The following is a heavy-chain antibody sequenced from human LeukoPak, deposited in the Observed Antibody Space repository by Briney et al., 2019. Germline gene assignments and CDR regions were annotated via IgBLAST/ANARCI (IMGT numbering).Heavy chain of an antibody. CDR1: GFTFSSYW. CDR3: ARDLGWFDP. J-gene: IGHJ5*02. V-gene: IGHV3-74*01. D-gene: IGHD7-27*01. Sequence: GGSLRLSCAASGFTFSSYWMHWVRQAPGKGLMWVSRINSDGSSTGYADSVKGRFTISRHNAKNTLYLQMNSLRSEDTAVYYCARDLGWFDPWGQGTLVTVSS. CDR2: INSDGSST.